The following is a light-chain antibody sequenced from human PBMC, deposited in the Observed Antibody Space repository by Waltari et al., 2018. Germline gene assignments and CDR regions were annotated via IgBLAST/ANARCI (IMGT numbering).Light chain of an antibody. J-gene: IGLJ1*01. Sequence: QSVLTQPHSVSGAPGQRVTISCTGSSSNIGGDYVQWYQQLPGTAPKLLIYENNKRPSGVSHRFSGSQSGSSASLIITGLQSEDEADYYCQSYDSSLSTYIFATGTRLTVL. CDR1: SSNIGGDY. V-gene: IGLV1-40*01. CDR3: QSYDSSLSTYI. CDR2: ENN.